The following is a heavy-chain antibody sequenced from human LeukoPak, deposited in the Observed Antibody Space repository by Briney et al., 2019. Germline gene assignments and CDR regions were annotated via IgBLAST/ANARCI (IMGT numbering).Heavy chain of an antibody. J-gene: IGHJ4*02. CDR1: GYTLTELS. CDR2: FDPEDGET. CDR3: VIRSSRWGQVDH. Sequence: ASVKVSCKVSGYTLTELSMHWVRQAPGQGLEWMGGFDPEDGETIYAQKFQGRVTMTEDTSTDTAYMELSSLRSEDTAVYYCVIRSSRWGQVDHWGQGTLVTVSS. V-gene: IGHV1-24*01. D-gene: IGHD3-16*01.